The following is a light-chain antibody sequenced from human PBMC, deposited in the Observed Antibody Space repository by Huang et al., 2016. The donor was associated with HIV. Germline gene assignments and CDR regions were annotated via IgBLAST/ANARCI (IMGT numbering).Light chain of an antibody. Sequence: DIQMTQSPSSLSASVRNRVTITCQASQAIAKSLAWYQQKPWKAPKLLLYAASRLESGVPSSFSGSGSGTDYTLTISSLQPEDCATYYCQQYHSTPYTFGQGTKLEIK. J-gene: IGKJ2*01. CDR3: QQYHSTPYT. CDR2: AAS. V-gene: IGKV1-NL1*01. CDR1: QAIAKS.